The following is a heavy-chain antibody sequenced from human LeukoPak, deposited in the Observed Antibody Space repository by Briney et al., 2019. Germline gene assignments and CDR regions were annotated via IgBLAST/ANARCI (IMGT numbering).Heavy chain of an antibody. J-gene: IGHJ5*02. Sequence: SQTLSLTCTVSGGSISSGGYYWSWIRQHPGKGLEWIGYIYYSGSTYYNPSLKSRVTISVDTSKNQFSLKLSSVTAADTAVYYCARGPGVVVAATGWFDPWGQGTLVTVSS. CDR2: IYYSGST. D-gene: IGHD2-15*01. CDR1: GGSISSGGYY. CDR3: ARGPGVVVAATGWFDP. V-gene: IGHV4-31*03.